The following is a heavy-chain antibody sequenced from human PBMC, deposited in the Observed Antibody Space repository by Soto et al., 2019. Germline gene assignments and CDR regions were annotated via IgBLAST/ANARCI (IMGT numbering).Heavy chain of an antibody. J-gene: IGHJ4*02. CDR1: GFIFSSFA. D-gene: IGHD6-19*01. CDR3: AKDPDISGWYQTDLDY. Sequence: ILSCAASGFIFSSFAMSWVRQAPGKGLEWVSTISNNGGSTYSADSVKGRFTISRDNSKNTLYLQMNSLRAEDTAVYYCAKDPDISGWYQTDLDYWGQGTLVTVSS. V-gene: IGHV3-23*01. CDR2: ISNNGGST.